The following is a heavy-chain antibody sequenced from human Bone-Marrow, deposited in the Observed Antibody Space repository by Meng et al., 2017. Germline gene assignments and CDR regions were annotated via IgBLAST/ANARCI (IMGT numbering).Heavy chain of an antibody. CDR2: IYYSGST. V-gene: IGHV4-31*03. J-gene: IGHJ5*02. Sequence: QLRLQESGHGLVTPSQTLSLTCTVSGGSISSGGYYWNWIRQHPGKGLEWIGYIYYSGSTYYNPSLKSRITISVDTSKNHFSLKLSSVTAADTAVYYCASLYGVVGASWFDPWGQGTLVTVSS. CDR1: GGSISSGGYY. D-gene: IGHD1-26*01. CDR3: ASLYGVVGASWFDP.